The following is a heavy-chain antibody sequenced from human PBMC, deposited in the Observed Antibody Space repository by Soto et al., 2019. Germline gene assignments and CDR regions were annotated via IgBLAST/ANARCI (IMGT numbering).Heavy chain of an antibody. J-gene: IGHJ4*02. CDR2: ISISGGTI. V-gene: IGHV3-11*01. Sequence: VQLVESGGGLVKPGGSLRLSCAASGFTFSDYYMSWIRQAPGKGLEWLSYISISGGTIYYADSVKGRFSISRDNAKNSLYLQLSSLRAEDTAVYFCARERARVFDSWGQGILVTVSS. CDR3: ARERARVFDS. CDR1: GFTFSDYY.